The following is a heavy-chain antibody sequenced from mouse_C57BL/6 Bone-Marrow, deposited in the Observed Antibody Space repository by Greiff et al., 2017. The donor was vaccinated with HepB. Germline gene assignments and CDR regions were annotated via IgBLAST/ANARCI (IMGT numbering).Heavy chain of an antibody. D-gene: IGHD3-2*01. V-gene: IGHV1-18*01. Sequence: DVQLQESGPELVKPGASVKIPCKASGYTFTDYNMDWVKQSHGKSLEWIGDINPNNGGTIYNQKFKGKATLTVDKSSSTAYMELRSLTSEDTAVYYCARDRDWSYAMDYWGQGTSVTVSS. CDR3: ARDRDWSYAMDY. CDR1: GYTFTDYN. J-gene: IGHJ4*01. CDR2: INPNNGGT.